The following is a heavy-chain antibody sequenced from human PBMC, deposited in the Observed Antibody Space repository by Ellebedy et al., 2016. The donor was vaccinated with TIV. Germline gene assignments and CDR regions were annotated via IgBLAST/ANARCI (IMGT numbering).Heavy chain of an antibody. CDR3: ARDLERYDFWSAPLFHY. CDR1: GFTFSDYY. J-gene: IGHJ4*02. V-gene: IGHV3-11*06. CDR2: ISSSSSYT. D-gene: IGHD3-3*01. Sequence: GGSLRLSXAASGFTFSDYYMSWIRQAPGKGLEWVSYISSSSSYTNYADSVKGRFTISRDNAKNSLYLQMNSLRAEDTAVYYCARDLERYDFWSAPLFHYWGQGTLVTVSS.